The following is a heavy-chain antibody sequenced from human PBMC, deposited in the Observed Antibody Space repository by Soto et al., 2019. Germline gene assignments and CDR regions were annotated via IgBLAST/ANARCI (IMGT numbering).Heavy chain of an antibody. Sequence: EVQLLESGGXXVQPGGSLRLSCEASGFTFSIYVMTWVRQAPGKGLEWVSAVSGSAGTTYYADSVKGRFSISRDNSKNTLYLQMNSLTADDTAVYYCARVQGTARNAFDVWGHGTMVTVSS. CDR1: GFTFSIYV. V-gene: IGHV3-23*01. CDR2: VSGSAGTT. D-gene: IGHD6-6*01. J-gene: IGHJ3*01. CDR3: ARVQGTARNAFDV.